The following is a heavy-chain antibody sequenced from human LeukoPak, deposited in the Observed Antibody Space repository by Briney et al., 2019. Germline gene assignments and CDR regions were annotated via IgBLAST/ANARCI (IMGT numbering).Heavy chain of an antibody. V-gene: IGHV4-30-2*01. CDR1: GGSISSGGYS. J-gene: IGHJ5*02. CDR3: ARTKWELLRGDWFDP. Sequence: SETLSLTCAVSGGSISSGGYSWSWIRQPPGKGLEWVGYIYHSGSTYYNPSLKSRVTISVDRSKNQFSLKLSSVTAADTAVYYCARTKWELLRGDWFDPWGQGTLVTVSS. D-gene: IGHD1-26*01. CDR2: IYHSGST.